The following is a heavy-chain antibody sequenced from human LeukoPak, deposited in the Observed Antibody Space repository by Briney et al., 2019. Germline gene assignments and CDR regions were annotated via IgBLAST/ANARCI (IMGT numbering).Heavy chain of an antibody. CDR3: AREMDYYDTGGYYLQWFDP. CDR2: IYYSGST. CDR1: GGSISSGGYY. V-gene: IGHV4-31*03. D-gene: IGHD3-22*01. J-gene: IGHJ5*02. Sequence: SETLSLTCTVSGGSISSGGYYWSWIRQHPGKGLEWIGYIYYSGSTSYNPSLKSRVSISFDTSKNQFFLKLNSVTAADTAVYYCAREMDYYDTGGYYLQWFDPWGQGTLVTASS.